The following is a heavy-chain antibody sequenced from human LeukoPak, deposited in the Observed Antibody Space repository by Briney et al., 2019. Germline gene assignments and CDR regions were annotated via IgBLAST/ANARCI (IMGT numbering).Heavy chain of an antibody. D-gene: IGHD6-19*01. V-gene: IGHV3-48*03. CDR1: GFTFSSYE. J-gene: IGHJ3*02. CDR3: ARGFRTGSSGWYYRNDAFDI. CDR2: ISSSGSTI. Sequence: GGSLRLSCAASGFTFSSYEMNWVRQAPGKGLEWVSYISSSGSTIYYADSVKGRFTISRDNAKNSLYLQMNSLRAEDTAVYYCARGFRTGSSGWYYRNDAFDIWGQGTMVTVSS.